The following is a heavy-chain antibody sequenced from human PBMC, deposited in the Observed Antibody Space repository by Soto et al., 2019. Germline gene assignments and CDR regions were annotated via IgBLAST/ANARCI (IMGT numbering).Heavy chain of an antibody. CDR1: GFNFSIYA. V-gene: IGHV3-30*04. CDR2: ISYDGSKK. Sequence: QAQLVESGGGVVQPGRSLRLSCAASGFNFSIYAMHWVRRAPGKGLDWVAVISYDGSKKYYADSVKGRFTISRDNTKNTVYLRMDSLRAEDTAVYYCATDVDYTPLDYWGQGTLVTVSA. J-gene: IGHJ4*02. CDR3: ATDVDYTPLDY. D-gene: IGHD4-4*01.